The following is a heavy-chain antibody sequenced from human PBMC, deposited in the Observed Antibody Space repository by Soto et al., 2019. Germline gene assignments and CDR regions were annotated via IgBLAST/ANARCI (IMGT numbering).Heavy chain of an antibody. Sequence: SETLSLTCAVYGGYFSGYYWSWIRQPPEKGLEWIGEIDHNGISNYNPSLGSRVTILKDNSKNEVSLKLSSVTAADSAVYYCARMNRDYFYYGMDVWGQGATVTVSS. CDR1: GGYFSGYY. CDR3: ARMNRDYFYYGMDV. J-gene: IGHJ6*02. V-gene: IGHV4-34*01. CDR2: IDHNGIS.